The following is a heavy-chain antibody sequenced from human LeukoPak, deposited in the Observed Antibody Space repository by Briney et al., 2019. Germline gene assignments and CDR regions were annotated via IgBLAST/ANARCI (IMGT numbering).Heavy chain of an antibody. D-gene: IGHD4-17*01. CDR2: ISYDGSNK. Sequence: GGSLRLSCAASGFTFSSYGMHWVRQAPGKGLEWVAVISYDGSNKYYADSVKGRFTISRDNSKNTLYLQMNSLRAEDTAVYYCARADTTGGYYFDYWGQGTLVTVSS. CDR3: ARADTTGGYYFDY. J-gene: IGHJ4*02. CDR1: GFTFSSYG. V-gene: IGHV3-30*03.